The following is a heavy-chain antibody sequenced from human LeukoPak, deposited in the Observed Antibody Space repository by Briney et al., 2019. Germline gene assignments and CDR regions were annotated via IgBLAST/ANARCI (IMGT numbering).Heavy chain of an antibody. J-gene: IGHJ4*02. D-gene: IGHD6-19*01. CDR1: GFTFSSYG. Sequence: GGSLRLSCAASGFTFSSYGMHWVRQAPGKGLEWVAVIWYDGSNKYYADSVKGRFTISRDNSKNTLYLQMNSLRAEDTAVYYCAKGALYSSGWYVDYWGQGTLVTVSS. V-gene: IGHV3-33*06. CDR3: AKGALYSSGWYVDY. CDR2: IWYDGSNK.